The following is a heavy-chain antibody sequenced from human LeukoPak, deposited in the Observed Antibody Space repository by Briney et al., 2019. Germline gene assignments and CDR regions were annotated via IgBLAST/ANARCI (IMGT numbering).Heavy chain of an antibody. CDR1: GYTFTGYS. V-gene: IGHV1-2*02. CDR2: INPSSGGT. CDR3: ARGGVVVLGVMDI. Sequence: ASVKVSCKASGYTFTGYSMHWVRQAPGQGLEWMGWINPSSGGTNYAQKFQGRVTMTRDTSINTAYMELRRLRSDDTAVYYCARGGVVVLGVMDIWGQGTVVTVSS. D-gene: IGHD2-15*01. J-gene: IGHJ3*02.